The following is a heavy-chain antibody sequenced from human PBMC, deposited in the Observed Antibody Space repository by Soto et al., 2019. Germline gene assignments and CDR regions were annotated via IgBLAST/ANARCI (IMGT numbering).Heavy chain of an antibody. CDR2: MNSDGGII. J-gene: IGHJ4*02. CDR1: GYTFGNHW. V-gene: IGHV3-74*01. CDR3: ATAEVDY. Sequence: EVQLVESGGALVQPGRSLRLSCAVAGYTFGNHWMHWVRQAPGKGLEWVSRMNSDGGIINYADSVKGRFTVSRDNARNPLYLQMNSRRVEDTDVYYCATAEVDYWGPGTLVTVSS.